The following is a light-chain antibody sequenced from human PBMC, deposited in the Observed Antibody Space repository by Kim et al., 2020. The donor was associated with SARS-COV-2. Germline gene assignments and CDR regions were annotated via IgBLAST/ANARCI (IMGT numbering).Light chain of an antibody. CDR1: SSDVGGYNS. CDR2: EVT. Sequence: GQSVTITCTGTSSDVGGYNSVSWYHQHPGKAPKLMIYEVTKRPSGVPDRFSGSKSGNTASLTVSGLQPEDEGDYYCTSYGGTNNLLFGGGTQLTVL. V-gene: IGLV2-8*01. J-gene: IGLJ2*01. CDR3: TSYGGTNNLL.